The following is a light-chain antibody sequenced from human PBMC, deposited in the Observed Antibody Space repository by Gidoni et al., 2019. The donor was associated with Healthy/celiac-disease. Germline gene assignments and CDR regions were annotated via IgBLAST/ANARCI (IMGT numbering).Light chain of an antibody. CDR3: QQYNNRPLT. CDR2: GAS. V-gene: IGKV3-15*01. CDR1: QSVSSN. Sequence: EIALTQSPATLSVSPGDRATLTCRASQSVSSNLAWYQQKPGHAPRLLIYGASSRASGIPSRFSGSGSGTDFTLTISSLQSEDFAAYYCQQYNNRPLTFGQGTRLEIK. J-gene: IGKJ5*01.